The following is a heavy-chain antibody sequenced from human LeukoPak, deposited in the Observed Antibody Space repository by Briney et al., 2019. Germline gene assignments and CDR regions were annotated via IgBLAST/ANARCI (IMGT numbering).Heavy chain of an antibody. Sequence: ASVKVSCKASGYTFTSYAIHWVRQAPGQRLEWMGWINIGNGNPYYSQKFQDRVTITRDTSATTAYLELSGLRSEDTAVSYCARDYSNFDYWGQGTLDTVSS. J-gene: IGHJ4*02. D-gene: IGHD3-10*01. V-gene: IGHV1-3*04. CDR2: INIGNGNP. CDR3: ARDYSNFDY. CDR1: GYTFTSYA.